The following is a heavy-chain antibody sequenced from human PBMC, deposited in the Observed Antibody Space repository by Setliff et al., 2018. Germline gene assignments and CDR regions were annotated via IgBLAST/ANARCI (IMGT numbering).Heavy chain of an antibody. Sequence: ASVKVSCKASGYTFTSYDINWVRQATGQGLEWMGWMNPNSGNTGYAQKLQGRVTFTRNTSTNTAYMELSSLISEDTAVYYCAEYNWHTNWFDPWGQGTLVTVSS. J-gene: IGHJ5*02. D-gene: IGHD1-20*01. V-gene: IGHV1-8*03. CDR3: AEYNWHTNWFDP. CDR2: MNPNSGNT. CDR1: GYTFTSYD.